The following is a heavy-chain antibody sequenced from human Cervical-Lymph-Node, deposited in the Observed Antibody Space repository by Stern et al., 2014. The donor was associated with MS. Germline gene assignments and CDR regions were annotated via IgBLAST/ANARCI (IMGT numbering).Heavy chain of an antibody. D-gene: IGHD6-19*01. V-gene: IGHV4-4*07. CDR1: GGSISSYY. CDR2: IYEGGST. J-gene: IGHJ6*02. Sequence: VHLVESGPGLVKPSETLSLTCTVSGGSISSYYWSWVRQPAGKGLQWIGRIYEGGSTNYNPSLKSRVPMSVDTSKNQFSLKLSSVTAADTAVYFCARAGIAVPSASVRRYYYYSMDVWGQGTAVTVSS. CDR3: ARAGIAVPSASVRRYYYYSMDV.